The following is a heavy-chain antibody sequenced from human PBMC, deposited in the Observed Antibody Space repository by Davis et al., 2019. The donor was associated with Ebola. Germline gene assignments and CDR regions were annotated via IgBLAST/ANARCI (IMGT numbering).Heavy chain of an antibody. J-gene: IGHJ3*02. V-gene: IGHV4-39*01. CDR1: GGSISSSSYY. CDR3: ARPSNSDAFDI. CDR2: IYYSGST. Sequence: MPSETLSLTCTVSGGSISSSSYYWGWIRQPPGKGLEWIGSIYYSGSTYYNPSLKSRVTISVDTSKNQFSLKLSSVTAADTAVYYCARPSNSDAFDIWGQGTMVTVSS. D-gene: IGHD2/OR15-2a*01.